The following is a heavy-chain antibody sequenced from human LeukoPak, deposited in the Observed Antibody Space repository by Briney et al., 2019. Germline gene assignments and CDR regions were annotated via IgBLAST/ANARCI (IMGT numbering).Heavy chain of an antibody. J-gene: IGHJ4*02. CDR1: GGTFSSYA. V-gene: IGHV1-69*13. CDR3: ARERRGSGWTNHFDY. Sequence: SVKVSCKASGGTFSSYAISWVRQAPGQGLEWMGGIIPIFGTANYAQKFQGRVTITADESTSTAYMELSSLRSEDTAVYYCARERRGSGWTNHFDYWGQGTLVTVSS. D-gene: IGHD6-19*01. CDR2: IIPIFGTA.